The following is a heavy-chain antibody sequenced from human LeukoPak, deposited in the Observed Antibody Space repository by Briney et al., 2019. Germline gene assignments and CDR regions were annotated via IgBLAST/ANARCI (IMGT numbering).Heavy chain of an antibody. CDR2: IYYSGSA. D-gene: IGHD1-26*01. CDR1: GGSISTYY. J-gene: IGHJ4*02. CDR3: ARGSGVGPTYYFDY. Sequence: SETLTLTCTISGGSISTYYWSWIRQPPGKGLEWIGYIYYSGSANYNPSLKSRVTISVDTSKNQFSLKLSSVTAADTAVYYCARGSGVGPTYYFDYWGQGTLVTVSS. V-gene: IGHV4-59*01.